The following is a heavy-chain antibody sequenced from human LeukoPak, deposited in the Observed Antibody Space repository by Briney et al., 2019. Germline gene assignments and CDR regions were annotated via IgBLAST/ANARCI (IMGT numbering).Heavy chain of an antibody. V-gene: IGHV1-18*01. Sequence: ASVKVSCKASGGTFSSYAISWVRQAPGQGLEWMGWISAYNGNTNYAQKLQGRVTMTTDTSTSTAYMELRSLRSDDTAVYYCARDQLYYGSGSYYNGCNPWGQGTLVTVSS. D-gene: IGHD3-10*01. CDR3: ARDQLYYGSGSYYNGCNP. J-gene: IGHJ5*02. CDR2: ISAYNGNT. CDR1: GGTFSSYA.